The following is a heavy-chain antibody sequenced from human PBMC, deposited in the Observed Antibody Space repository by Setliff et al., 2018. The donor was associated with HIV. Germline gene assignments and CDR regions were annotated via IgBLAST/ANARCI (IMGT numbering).Heavy chain of an antibody. Sequence: PSETLSLTCIVSLDSISSGYYWGWIRQPPGKGLEWIGSIYHSGSTYYNPSLKSRLTISVDTSKNEFSPKMASVTAADTAVYFCARQRAVAGINDYWGQGTLVTVSS. V-gene: IGHV4-38-2*02. J-gene: IGHJ4*02. CDR2: IYHSGST. CDR3: ARQRAVAGINDY. CDR1: LDSISSGYY. D-gene: IGHD6-19*01.